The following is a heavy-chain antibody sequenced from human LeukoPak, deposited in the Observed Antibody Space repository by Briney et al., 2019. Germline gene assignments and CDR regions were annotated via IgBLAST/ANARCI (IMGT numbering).Heavy chain of an antibody. D-gene: IGHD3-3*01. CDR2: IKSKTDGGTT. V-gene: IGHV3-15*01. J-gene: IGHJ3*02. CDR3: TAKPPDYDFWSGSYPDAFDI. CDR1: GFTFSNAW. Sequence: GGSLRLSCAASGFTFSNAWMSWVRQAPGNGLEWVGRIKSKTDGGTTDYAAPVKGRFTISRDDSKNTLYLQMNSLKTEDTAVYYCTAKPPDYDFWSGSYPDAFDIWGQGTMVTVSS.